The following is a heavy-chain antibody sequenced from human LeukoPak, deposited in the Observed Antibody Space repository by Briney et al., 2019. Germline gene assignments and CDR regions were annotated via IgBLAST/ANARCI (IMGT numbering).Heavy chain of an antibody. Sequence: PSETLSLTCTVSGGSISSYYWSWIRQPPGKGLEWIGYIYYSGSTNYNPSLKSRVTISVDTSKNQFSLKLSSVTAADTAVYYRAGGMDVWGQGTTVTVSS. CDR2: IYYSGST. V-gene: IGHV4-59*01. CDR1: GGSISSYY. CDR3: AGGMDV. J-gene: IGHJ6*02.